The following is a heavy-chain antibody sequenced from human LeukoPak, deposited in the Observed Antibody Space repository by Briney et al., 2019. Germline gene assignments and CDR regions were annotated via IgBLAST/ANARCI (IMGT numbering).Heavy chain of an antibody. CDR1: GFTFSSYS. J-gene: IGHJ3*02. V-gene: IGHV3-21*01. CDR2: ISSSSSYI. D-gene: IGHD3-3*01. CDR3: ARDSNYDQAFDI. Sequence: GGSLRLSCAASGFTFSSYSMNWVRQAPGKGLEWVSSISSSSSYIYYADSVKGRFTISRDNAKNSLYLQMNSLRAEDTAVYYCARDSNYDQAFDIWGQGTMVTVSS.